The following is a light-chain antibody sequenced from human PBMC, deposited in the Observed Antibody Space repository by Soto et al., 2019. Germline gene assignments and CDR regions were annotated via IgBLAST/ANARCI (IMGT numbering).Light chain of an antibody. CDR2: GAS. CDR1: QSLTNSF. Sequence: EIVMTQSPATLSVSPGERATLSCRASQSLTNSFLAWYQQKPGQTPRLLIYGASTRATGIPARFSGSGSGTEFTLTISSLQSEDFAVYYCQQYNNWRTFGQGTKVDIK. CDR3: QQYNNWRT. V-gene: IGKV3-15*01. J-gene: IGKJ1*01.